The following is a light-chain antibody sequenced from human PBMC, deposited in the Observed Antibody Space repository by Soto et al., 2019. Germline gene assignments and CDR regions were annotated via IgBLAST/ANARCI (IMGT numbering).Light chain of an antibody. Sequence: DIVLTQSPDSLAVSLGERATINCKSSQSVLYSSNNKNYLAWYQQKPGQPPKLHIYWASTRESGVPDRFSGSASGTDFTLTISSLQAEDVAVYYCQQYYSTRTFGQGTKVEIK. J-gene: IGKJ1*01. CDR2: WAS. V-gene: IGKV4-1*01. CDR3: QQYYSTRT. CDR1: QSVLYSSNNKNY.